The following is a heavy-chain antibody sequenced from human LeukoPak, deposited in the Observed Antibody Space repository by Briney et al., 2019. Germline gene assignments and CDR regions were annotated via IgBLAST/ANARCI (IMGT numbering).Heavy chain of an antibody. V-gene: IGHV3-48*02. CDR1: GFTFSNYS. Sequence: PGGSLRLSCVVSGFTFSNYSMNWVRQAPGKGLEWVSYTSSRSSSIYYLDSVKGRFTISRDNAKNSLYLQMNSLRDEDTAVYYCARVIRRFGEFSSDYWGQGTLVTVSS. D-gene: IGHD3-10*01. J-gene: IGHJ4*02. CDR2: TSSRSSSI. CDR3: ARVIRRFGEFSSDY.